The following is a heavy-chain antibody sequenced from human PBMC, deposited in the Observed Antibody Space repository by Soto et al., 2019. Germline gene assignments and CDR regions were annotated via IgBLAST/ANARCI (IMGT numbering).Heavy chain of an antibody. J-gene: IGHJ6*02. CDR1: GFTFSSYA. V-gene: IGHV3-23*01. Sequence: EVQLLESGGGLGQPGGSLRLSCAASGFTFSSYAMTWFRQAPGRGLEWVSAISGSGSPTYYADSVKGRFTISRDNSKKTLYLQMNSLRADDTAVYYCARDMSGGTYNYYYGMDVWGQGTTVTVSS. CDR2: ISGSGSPT. CDR3: ARDMSGGTYNYYYGMDV. D-gene: IGHD1-26*01.